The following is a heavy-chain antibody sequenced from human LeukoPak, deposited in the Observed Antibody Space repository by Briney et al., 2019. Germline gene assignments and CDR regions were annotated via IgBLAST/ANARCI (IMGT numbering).Heavy chain of an antibody. Sequence: SETLSLTCIVSGDSLSRYYWTWIRQPPGKGLEWIGYSGSTNYNPSLKRRATISIDTSKKHFSLTLSSVTAADTAVYYCARASRHYYGSGENLQPWPAGLDVWGQGTTVTVS. D-gene: IGHD3-10*01. CDR1: GDSLSRYY. CDR3: ARASRHYYGSGENLQPWPAGLDV. J-gene: IGHJ6*02. V-gene: IGHV4-59*01. CDR2: SGST.